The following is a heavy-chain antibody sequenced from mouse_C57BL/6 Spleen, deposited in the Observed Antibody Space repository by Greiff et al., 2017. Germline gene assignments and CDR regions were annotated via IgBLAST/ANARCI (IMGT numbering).Heavy chain of an antibody. D-gene: IGHD4-1*01. CDR2: ISYDGSN. V-gene: IGHV3-6*01. Sequence: EVKLEESGPGLVKPSQSLSLTCSVTGYSITSGYYWNWIRQFPGNKLEWMGYISYDGSNNYNPSLKNRISITRDTSKNQFFLKLNSVTTEDTATYYCARETGGVDYWGQGTTLTVSS. J-gene: IGHJ2*01. CDR1: GYSITSGYY. CDR3: ARETGGVDY.